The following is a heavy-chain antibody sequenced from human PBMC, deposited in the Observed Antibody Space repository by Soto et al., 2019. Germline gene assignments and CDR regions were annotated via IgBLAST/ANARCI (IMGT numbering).Heavy chain of an antibody. J-gene: IGHJ4*02. V-gene: IGHV3-23*01. Sequence: GGSLRLSCAASGFTFSSYAMSWVRQAPGKGLEWVSAISGSGGSTYYADSVKGRFTISRDNSKNTLYLQMNSLRAEDTAVYYCAKEIYYYDSSGHPFDYWGQGTLVTVSS. CDR2: ISGSGGST. CDR3: AKEIYYYDSSGHPFDY. D-gene: IGHD3-22*01. CDR1: GFTFSSYA.